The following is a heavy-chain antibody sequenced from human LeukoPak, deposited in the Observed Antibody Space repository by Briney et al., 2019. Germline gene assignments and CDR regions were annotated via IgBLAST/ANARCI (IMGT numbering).Heavy chain of an antibody. CDR2: ISGSGGST. V-gene: IGHV3-23*01. Sequence: GGSLRLSCAASGFTFSSYSMSWVRQAPGKGLEWVSAISGSGGSTYYADSVKGRFTISRHNSKNTLYMQVNSLRDEDTGVYYCGILRSREAGTDYGGQGTLVTVDS. CDR3: GILRSREAGTDY. D-gene: IGHD6-19*01. J-gene: IGHJ4*02. CDR1: GFTFSSYS.